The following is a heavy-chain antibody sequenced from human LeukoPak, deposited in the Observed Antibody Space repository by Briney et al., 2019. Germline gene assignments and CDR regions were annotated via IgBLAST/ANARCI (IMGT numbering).Heavy chain of an antibody. D-gene: IGHD3-9*01. V-gene: IGHV4-39*07. J-gene: IGHJ4*02. CDR3: ARHILTGYPTPHYFDY. CDR2: IYYSGST. Sequence: SETLSLTCTVSGGSISSSSYYWGWIRQPPGKGLEWIGSIYYSGSTYYNPSLKSRVTISVDTSKNQFSLKLSSVTAADTAVYYCARHILTGYPTPHYFDYWGQGTLVTVSS. CDR1: GGSISSSSYY.